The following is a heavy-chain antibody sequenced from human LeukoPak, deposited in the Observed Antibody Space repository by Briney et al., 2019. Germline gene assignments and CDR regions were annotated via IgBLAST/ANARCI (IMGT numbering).Heavy chain of an antibody. J-gene: IGHJ5*02. CDR2: IYYSGST. V-gene: IGHV4-31*03. CDR3: AGTPLEIGNWFDP. D-gene: IGHD2-15*01. Sequence: SETLSLTCTVSGGSISSGGYYWSWIRQHPGKGLEWIGYIYYSGSTYYNPSLKSRVTISVDTSKNQFSLKLSSVTAADTAVYYCAGTPLEIGNWFDPWGQGTLVTVSS. CDR1: GGSISSGGYY.